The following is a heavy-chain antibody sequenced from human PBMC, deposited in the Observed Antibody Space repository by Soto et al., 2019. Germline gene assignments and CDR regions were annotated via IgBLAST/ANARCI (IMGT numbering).Heavy chain of an antibody. Sequence: SETLSLTCTVSGGSISSYYWSWIRQPPGKGLEWIGYIYYSGSTNYNPSLKSRVTISVDTSKNQFSLKLSSVTAADTAVYYCARATWIYSSQSSYYYYGMDVWRQGTTVTVS. J-gene: IGHJ6*02. CDR1: GGSISSYY. D-gene: IGHD6-13*01. V-gene: IGHV4-59*01. CDR2: IYYSGST. CDR3: ARATWIYSSQSSYYYYGMDV.